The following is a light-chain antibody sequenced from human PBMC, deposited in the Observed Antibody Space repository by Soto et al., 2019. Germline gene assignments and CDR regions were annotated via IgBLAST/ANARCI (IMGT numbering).Light chain of an antibody. CDR3: QQSYSTPWT. V-gene: IGKV1-39*01. J-gene: IGKJ1*01. Sequence: DIQMTQSPSSLSASVGDRVTITCRASQSISSFLSWSQHKPGKAPKLLIYAASSLQSGVPSRFSGSGSGTDFTLTISSLQPEDFATYYCQQSYSTPWTFGQGTKVEIK. CDR2: AAS. CDR1: QSISSF.